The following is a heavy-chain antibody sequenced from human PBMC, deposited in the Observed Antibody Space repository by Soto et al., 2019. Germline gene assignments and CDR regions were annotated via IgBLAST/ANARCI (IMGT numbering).Heavy chain of an antibody. D-gene: IGHD3-9*01. CDR2: IYYSGST. Sequence: SLTCTVSGGSISSGDYYWSWIRQPPGKGLEWIGYIYYSGSTYYNPSLKSRVTISVDTSKNQFSLKLSSVTAADTAVYYCARAYLGILTGYWFDPWGQGTLVTVSS. V-gene: IGHV4-30-4*01. CDR1: GGSISSGDYY. CDR3: ARAYLGILTGYWFDP. J-gene: IGHJ5*02.